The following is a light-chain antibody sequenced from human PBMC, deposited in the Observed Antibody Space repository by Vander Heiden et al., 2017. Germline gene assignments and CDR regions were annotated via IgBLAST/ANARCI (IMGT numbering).Light chain of an antibody. CDR1: SSDVGGYNY. J-gene: IGLJ3*02. Sequence: QSALTQPASVSGSPGQSLTISCTGTSSDVGGYNYVSCFQQHPGKAPKLIIFEVNKRPSGVSNRFSASKSGNTASLTISGLQPEDEADYSCSSTTGNSTLVFGGGTKLTVL. CDR3: SSTTGNSTLV. CDR2: EVN. V-gene: IGLV2-14*01.